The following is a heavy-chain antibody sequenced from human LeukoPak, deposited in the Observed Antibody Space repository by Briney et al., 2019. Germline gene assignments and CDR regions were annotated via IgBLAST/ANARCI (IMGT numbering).Heavy chain of an antibody. D-gene: IGHD1-26*01. Sequence: GGSLRLSYAASGFTFSSYAMHWVRQAPGKGLEWVAVISYDGSNKYYADSVKGRFTISRDNSKNTLYLQMNSLRAEDTAVYYCARDFSVGALIFSFGYWGQGTLVTVSS. CDR1: GFTFSSYA. J-gene: IGHJ4*02. CDR2: ISYDGSNK. V-gene: IGHV3-30-3*01. CDR3: ARDFSVGALIFSFGY.